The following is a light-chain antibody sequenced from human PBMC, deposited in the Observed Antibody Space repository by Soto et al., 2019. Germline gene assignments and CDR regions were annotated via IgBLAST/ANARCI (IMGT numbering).Light chain of an antibody. CDR3: GTWDSSLTAGV. CDR2: DNN. V-gene: IGLV1-51*01. Sequence: QSVLTQPHSVSAAPGQKVTISCSGSSSNIGNNYVSWYQQLPGTAPKLLIYDNNKRPSGIPDRFSGSKSGTSATLGITGLQTGDEAGYYCGTWDSSLTAGVFGTGTKVTVL. CDR1: SSNIGNNY. J-gene: IGLJ1*01.